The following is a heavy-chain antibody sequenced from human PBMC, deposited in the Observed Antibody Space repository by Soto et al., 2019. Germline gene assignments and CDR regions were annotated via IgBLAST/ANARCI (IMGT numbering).Heavy chain of an antibody. D-gene: IGHD1-1*01. CDR3: ARANVWNDGFFAITSFDP. Sequence: LTISCKGSGYSFTNYWIGWVRQMPGKGLEWMGTIYLGDSDTRYSPSFQGRVTISADKSISAAYLQWGSLKASDTAMYYCARANVWNDGFFAITSFDPWGQGTLVTVSS. CDR2: IYLGDSDT. V-gene: IGHV5-51*01. J-gene: IGHJ5*02. CDR1: GYSFTNYW.